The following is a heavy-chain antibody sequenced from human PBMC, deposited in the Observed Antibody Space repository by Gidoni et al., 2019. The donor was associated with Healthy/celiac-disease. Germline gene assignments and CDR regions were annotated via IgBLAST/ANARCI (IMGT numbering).Heavy chain of an antibody. V-gene: IGHV1-58*01. J-gene: IGHJ6*02. Sequence: QMQLVQSGPEVKKPGTSVKVSCKASGFTFTSSAVQWVRQARGQRLEWIGWIVVGSGNTNYAQKFQERVTITRDMSTSTAYMELSSLRSEDTAVYYCAASTNWKSAYYYYGMDVWGQGTTVTVSS. CDR3: AASTNWKSAYYYYGMDV. D-gene: IGHD1-1*01. CDR2: IVVGSGNT. CDR1: GFTFTSSA.